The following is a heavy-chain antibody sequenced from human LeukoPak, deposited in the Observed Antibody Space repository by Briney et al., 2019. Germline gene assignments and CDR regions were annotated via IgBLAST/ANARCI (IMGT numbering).Heavy chain of an antibody. Sequence: GGSLRLSCAASGFTFSSYGMHWVRQAPGKGLEWVAVIWYDGSNKYYADSVKGRFTISRDNSKNTLYLQMNSLRAEDTAVYYCASSLPGDQSSSSWYEAGWYFDLWGRGTLVTVSS. D-gene: IGHD6-13*01. CDR1: GFTFSSYG. CDR2: IWYDGSNK. J-gene: IGHJ2*01. V-gene: IGHV3-33*01. CDR3: ASSLPGDQSSSSWYEAGWYFDL.